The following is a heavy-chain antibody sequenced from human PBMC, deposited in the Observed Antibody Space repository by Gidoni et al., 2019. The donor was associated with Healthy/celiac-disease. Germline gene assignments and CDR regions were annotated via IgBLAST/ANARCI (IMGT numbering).Heavy chain of an antibody. CDR2: ISGDGGST. Sequence: EVQLVESGGGAVQPGGSMRLSCAASGLTSDDYAMHWVRQAPGKGLEWVSLISGDGGSTYYADSVKGRFTISRDNSKHSLYLQMNSLRTEDTALYYCAKCLVVRGVIYYYYGMDVWGQGTTVTVSS. CDR1: GLTSDDYA. D-gene: IGHD3-10*01. V-gene: IGHV3-43*02. CDR3: AKCLVVRGVIYYYYGMDV. J-gene: IGHJ6*02.